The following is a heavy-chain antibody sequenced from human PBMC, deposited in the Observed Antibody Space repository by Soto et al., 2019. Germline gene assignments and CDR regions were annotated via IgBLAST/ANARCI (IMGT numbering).Heavy chain of an antibody. D-gene: IGHD2-15*01. CDR3: ARGMLKLAAAPSWYFAL. CDR1: GGSISSGDYY. V-gene: IGHV4-30-4*01. Sequence: QVQLQESGPGLVKPSQTLSLTCTVSGGSISSGDYYWSWIRQPPGKGLEWIGYIYYSGTTYYNPFLKSRLTISIDASKNQFSLKLSSLTAADTAVYYCARGMLKLAAAPSWYFALWGRGTLVTVSS. J-gene: IGHJ2*01. CDR2: IYYSGTT.